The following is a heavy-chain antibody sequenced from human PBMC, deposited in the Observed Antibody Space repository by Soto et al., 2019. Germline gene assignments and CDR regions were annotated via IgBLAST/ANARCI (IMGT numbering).Heavy chain of an antibody. D-gene: IGHD3-10*01. Sequence: PGGSLRLSCAASGFTFSSYAMHWVRQAPGKGLEWVAVISYDGSNKYYADSVKGRFTISRDNSKNTLYLQMNSLRAEDTAVYYCARDRPLWFGEFFDGMDVWGQGTTVTVSS. V-gene: IGHV3-30-3*01. CDR3: ARDRPLWFGEFFDGMDV. CDR2: ISYDGSNK. J-gene: IGHJ6*02. CDR1: GFTFSSYA.